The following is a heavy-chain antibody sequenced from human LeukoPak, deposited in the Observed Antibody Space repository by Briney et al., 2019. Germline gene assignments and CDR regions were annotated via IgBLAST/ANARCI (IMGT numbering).Heavy chain of an antibody. D-gene: IGHD2-2*01. CDR1: GFTFSSYS. CDR3: AKAAGTMPNLDRVFDY. J-gene: IGHJ4*02. Sequence: GGSLRLSCAASGFTFSSYSMNWVRQAPGKGLEWVSSISSSSSYIYYADSVKGRFTISRDNAKNSLYLQMNSLRAEDTALYYCAKAAGTMPNLDRVFDYWGQGTLVTVSS. CDR2: ISSSSSYI. V-gene: IGHV3-21*04.